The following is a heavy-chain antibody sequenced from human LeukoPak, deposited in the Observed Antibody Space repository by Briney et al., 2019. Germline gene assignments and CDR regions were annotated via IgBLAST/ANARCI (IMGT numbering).Heavy chain of an antibody. V-gene: IGHV3-13*01. J-gene: IGHJ4*02. CDR1: GFTFSSYD. CDR3: ARASRSTVTTGGSFDY. Sequence: PGGSLRLPCAASGFTFSSYDRHWVRQATGKGLEWVSAIGTAGDTYYPGSVKGRFTISRENAKNSLYLQMNSLRAGDTAVYYCARASRSTVTTGGSFDYWGQGTLVTVSS. D-gene: IGHD4-17*01. CDR2: IGTAGDT.